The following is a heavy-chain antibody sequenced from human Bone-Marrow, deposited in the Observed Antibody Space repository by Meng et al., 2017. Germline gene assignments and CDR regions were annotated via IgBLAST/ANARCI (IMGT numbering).Heavy chain of an antibody. J-gene: IGHJ3*02. CDR2: IYHSGST. CDR3: ARDVEGIVGANAFDI. CDR1: GGSISSSNW. V-gene: IGHV4-4*02. D-gene: IGHD1-26*01. Sequence: GSLRLSCAVSGGSISSSNWWSWVRQPPGKGLEWIGEIYHSGSTNYNPSLKSRVTISVDKSKNQFPLKLSSVTAADTAVYYCARDVEGIVGANAFDIWGQGTMVTVSS.